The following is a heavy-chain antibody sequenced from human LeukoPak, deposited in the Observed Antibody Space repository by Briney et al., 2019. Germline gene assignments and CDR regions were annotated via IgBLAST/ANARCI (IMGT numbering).Heavy chain of an antibody. Sequence: PSETLSLTCTVSDDSITMYYWSWIRQPAGKGLEWIGRIYTSGSTNYNPSLKSRVTLLVDTSKNQFSLKLSSVTAADTAVYYCARVLGRAYGSGSFDKWFDPWGQGTLVTVSS. CDR3: ARVLGRAYGSGSFDKWFDP. V-gene: IGHV4-4*07. J-gene: IGHJ5*02. D-gene: IGHD3-10*01. CDR2: IYTSGST. CDR1: DDSITMYY.